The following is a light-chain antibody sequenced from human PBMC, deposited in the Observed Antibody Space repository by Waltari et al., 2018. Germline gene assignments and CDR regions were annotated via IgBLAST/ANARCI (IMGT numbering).Light chain of an antibody. CDR3: SSYTTSTTSYV. Sequence: QSALTQPASVSGSPGQWLTISCTGTNSDVGGHRYVSWYQQHPGKVPKLLIYDISSRPSGISDRFSGSLSGSTASLTISGLQAEDEADYYCSSYTTSTTSYVFGTGTTVTVL. CDR2: DIS. CDR1: NSDVGGHRY. J-gene: IGLJ1*01. V-gene: IGLV2-14*03.